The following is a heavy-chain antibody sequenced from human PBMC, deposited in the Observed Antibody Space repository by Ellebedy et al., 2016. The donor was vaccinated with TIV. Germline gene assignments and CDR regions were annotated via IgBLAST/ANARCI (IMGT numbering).Heavy chain of an antibody. CDR2: ISGSGGST. CDR1: GFTFSSYA. J-gene: IGHJ4*02. CDR3: AKETWQQLFSELNYFDY. D-gene: IGHD6-13*01. V-gene: IGHV3-23*01. Sequence: GESLKISCAASGFTFSSYAMSWVRQAPGKGLEWVSAISGSGGSTYYADSVKGRFTISRDNSKNTLYLQMNSLRAEDTAVYYCAKETWQQLFSELNYFDYWGQGTLVTVSS.